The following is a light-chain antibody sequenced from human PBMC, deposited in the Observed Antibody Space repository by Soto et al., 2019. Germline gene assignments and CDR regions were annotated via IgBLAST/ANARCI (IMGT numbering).Light chain of an antibody. CDR3: QQYGSSPTT. J-gene: IGKJ1*01. CDR1: QSVSSSY. CDR2: GAS. Sequence: EIVLTQSPGTLSLSPGERATLSCRASQSVSSSYLAWYQQKTGQAPRLLMYGASSRATGIPDRFSGSGSGTDFTLTIARLEPEDFAVYYCQQYGSSPTTFGQGTKV. V-gene: IGKV3-20*01.